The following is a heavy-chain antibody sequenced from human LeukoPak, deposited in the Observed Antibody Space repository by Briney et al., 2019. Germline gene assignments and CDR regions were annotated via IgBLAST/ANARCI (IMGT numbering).Heavy chain of an antibody. CDR1: GFTFSSYS. CDR3: ARNTSGFKLGDAFDI. V-gene: IGHV3-23*01. CDR2: ISGSAYST. Sequence: PGGSLTLACAASGFTFSSYSMTWVRQAPGKGLEWISAISGSAYSTSYADSVKGRFTISRDNSKNTFYLQMNSLRAEDTAIYYCARNTSGFKLGDAFDIWGQGTMVTVSS. D-gene: IGHD3-22*01. J-gene: IGHJ3*02.